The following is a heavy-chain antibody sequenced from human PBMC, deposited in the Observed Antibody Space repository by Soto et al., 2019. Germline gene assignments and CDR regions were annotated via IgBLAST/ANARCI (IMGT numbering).Heavy chain of an antibody. CDR1: GYTFTSYY. V-gene: IGHV1-46*03. CDR2: INPSGGST. Sequence: QVQLVQSGAEVKKPGASVKVSCKASGYTFTSYYMHWVRQAPGQGLEWMGIINPSGGSTSYAQKCQGRVTMTRDTSTSTVYRELGSLRSEDAAVYDCASQKGGSGSDYNELPGRGVNFDYWGQGTLVTVSS. CDR3: ASQKGGSGSDYNELPGRGVNFDY. J-gene: IGHJ4*02. D-gene: IGHD3-10*01.